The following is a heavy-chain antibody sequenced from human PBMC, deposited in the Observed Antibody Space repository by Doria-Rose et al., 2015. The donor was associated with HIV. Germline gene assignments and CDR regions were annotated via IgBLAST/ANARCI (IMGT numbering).Heavy chain of an antibody. CDR3: ARDKTTVTTLYYFDY. CDR2: IWYDGSNK. J-gene: IGHJ4*02. Sequence: AASGFTFSNFGMHWVRQAPGKGLEWVAVIWYDGSNKFYADSVKGRFTISIDISKNTLFLQMDSLRAEDTAVYYCARDKTTVTTLYYFDYWGQGTLVTVSS. D-gene: IGHD4-17*01. CDR1: GFTFSNFG. V-gene: IGHV3-33*01.